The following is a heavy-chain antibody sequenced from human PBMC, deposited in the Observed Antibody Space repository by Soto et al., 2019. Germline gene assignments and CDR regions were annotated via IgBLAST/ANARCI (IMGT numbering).Heavy chain of an antibody. J-gene: IGHJ2*01. D-gene: IGHD3-22*01. CDR3: ARSGSYDSASRWYFDL. CDR1: GATFSSHA. Sequence: SLKVSWTAAGATFSSHAISWLRQSPGQGLEWMGVIIPIFGTANYAQKFQGRVTITADESTSTAYMELSSLRSEDTAVYYCARSGSYDSASRWYFDLWGRGTMVTVSS. V-gene: IGHV1-69*01. CDR2: IIPIFGTA.